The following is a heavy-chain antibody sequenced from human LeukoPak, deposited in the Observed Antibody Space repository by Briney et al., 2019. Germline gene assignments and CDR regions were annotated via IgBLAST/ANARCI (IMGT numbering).Heavy chain of an antibody. V-gene: IGHV1-3*01. Sequence: ASVKVSCKASGYTFSRYAMHWVRQAPGQRLEWMGWINAGNGNTKYSEKLQGRVTISWDTSADTAYMELSSLRSEDTAVYYCARDPTIVIVPVAHQTNWLDPWGQGTLVTVSS. J-gene: IGHJ5*02. CDR2: INAGNGNT. D-gene: IGHD2-2*01. CDR1: GYTFSRYA. CDR3: ARDPTIVIVPVAHQTNWLDP.